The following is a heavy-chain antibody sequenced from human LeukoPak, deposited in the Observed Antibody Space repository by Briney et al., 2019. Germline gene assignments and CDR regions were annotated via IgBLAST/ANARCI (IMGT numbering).Heavy chain of an antibody. V-gene: IGHV1-8*01. Sequence: ASVKVSCKASGYAFTSYDINWVRQATGQGLEWMGYMNPNSGNTGSAQKFQGRVTMTRNTSISTAYMELSGLRSEDTAVYYCASDQEYYDSSGYPDYWGQGTLVTVSS. CDR3: ASDQEYYDSSGYPDY. D-gene: IGHD3-22*01. J-gene: IGHJ4*02. CDR2: MNPNSGNT. CDR1: GYAFTSYD.